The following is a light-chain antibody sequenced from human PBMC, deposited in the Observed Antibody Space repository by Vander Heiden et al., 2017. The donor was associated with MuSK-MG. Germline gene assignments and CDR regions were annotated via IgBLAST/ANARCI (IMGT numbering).Light chain of an antibody. J-gene: IGLJ3*02. CDR1: SSNIGGNP. CDR3: ATWDGSLNGDWV. Sequence: QSVLTQPPSASGTPGQRVTISCSGSSSNIGGNPVNWYQQVPGTAPKLLIYNNHQRPSGVPDRFSGSKSGTSASLAISGLQADDEADYHCATWDGSLNGDWVFGGGTKLTVL. V-gene: IGLV1-44*01. CDR2: NNH.